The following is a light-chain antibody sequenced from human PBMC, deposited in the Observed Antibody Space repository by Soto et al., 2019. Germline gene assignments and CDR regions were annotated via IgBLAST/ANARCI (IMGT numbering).Light chain of an antibody. CDR1: SSDVGGYNF. CDR3: SSYTTTSTLV. Sequence: QSALTQPASVSGSPAQSITISCTGTSSDVGGYNFVSWYQQHPGKVPKLMIYEVSYRPSGVSNRFSGSKSGNTASLTISGLQAEDEADYYCSSYTTTSTLVFGGGTKVTVL. CDR2: EVS. J-gene: IGLJ2*01. V-gene: IGLV2-14*01.